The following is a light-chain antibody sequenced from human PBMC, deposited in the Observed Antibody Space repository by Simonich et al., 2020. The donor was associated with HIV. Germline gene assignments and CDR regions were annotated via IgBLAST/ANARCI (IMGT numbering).Light chain of an antibody. CDR1: QSISSW. Sequence: DIQMTQSPSTLSASVGDRVTITCRASQSISSWLAWYQQKPGKAPKLLSYKASSLESGVPSRFSGSGSGTEFTLTISSLQPDDFATYYCQQYNNWPPYTFGQGTKLEIK. CDR3: QQYNNWPPYT. CDR2: KAS. J-gene: IGKJ2*01. V-gene: IGKV1-5*03.